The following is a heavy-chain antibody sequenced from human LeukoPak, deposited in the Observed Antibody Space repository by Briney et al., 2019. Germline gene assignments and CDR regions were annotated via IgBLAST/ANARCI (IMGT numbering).Heavy chain of an antibody. CDR1: GYTFTNYW. CDR2: IYPDDSDT. CDR3: AIGRGGQQLGDY. Sequence: GESLKISCQASGYTFTNYWIGWVRQMPGKGLEWMGIIYPDDSDTRYSPSFQGQVTISADRSISTAYLQWSSLRASDTAMYYCAIGRGGQQLGDYWGQGTLVTVSS. J-gene: IGHJ4*02. D-gene: IGHD6-13*01. V-gene: IGHV5-51*01.